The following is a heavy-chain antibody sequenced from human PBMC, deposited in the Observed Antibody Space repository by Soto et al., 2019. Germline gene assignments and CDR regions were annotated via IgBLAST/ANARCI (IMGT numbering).Heavy chain of an antibody. CDR2: FYTTGRA. D-gene: IGHD3-16*02. J-gene: IGHJ5*02. CDR1: GGSISSSY. CDR3: AREPIVEGPPGYNWFDP. V-gene: IGHV4-4*07. Sequence: QVQLQESGPGLVKPSGTLSLTCSVSGGSISSSYWNWIRQPAGKGLEWIGRFYTTGRASYNPSLKRRLTLSGDTSKNQFSLRLGSVTAADTAVYYCAREPIVEGPPGYNWFDPWGQGILVTVSS.